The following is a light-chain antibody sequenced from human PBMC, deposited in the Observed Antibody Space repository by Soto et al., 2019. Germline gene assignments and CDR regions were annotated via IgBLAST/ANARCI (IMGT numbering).Light chain of an antibody. Sequence: QAVVTQEPSLTVSPGGTVTLTCASSTGAVTSGYYPNWFQQKPGQAPGALIYSTSNKHSWTPARFSGSLLGGKAALTLSGVQHEDEDEYYCLIYYGGAQVFGGGTKLTV. CDR1: TGAVTSGYY. CDR2: STS. V-gene: IGLV7-43*01. CDR3: LIYYGGAQV. J-gene: IGLJ2*01.